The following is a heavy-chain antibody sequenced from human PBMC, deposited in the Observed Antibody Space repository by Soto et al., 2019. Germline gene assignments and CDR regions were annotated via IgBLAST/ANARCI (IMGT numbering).Heavy chain of an antibody. CDR2: IWYDGSNK. D-gene: IGHD4-17*01. CDR3: ARDAMGYGPNYGMDV. V-gene: IGHV3-33*01. J-gene: IGHJ6*02. Sequence: QVQLVESGGGVVQPGRSLRLSCAASGFTFSSYGMHWVRQAPGKGLEWVAVIWYDGSNKYYADSVKGRFTISRDNSKNTLYLQMNSLRAEDTAVYYCARDAMGYGPNYGMDVWGQGTTVTVSS. CDR1: GFTFSSYG.